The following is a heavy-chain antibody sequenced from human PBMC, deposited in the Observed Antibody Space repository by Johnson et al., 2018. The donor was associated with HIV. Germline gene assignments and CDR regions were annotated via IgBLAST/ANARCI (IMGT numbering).Heavy chain of an antibody. Sequence: QVQLVESGGGVVQPGGSLRLSCAASGFTFTAYGMHWVRQAPGKGLEWVAFIRYDGTNKHYTDSVKGRFTISRDNAKNTLYLQMNSLRAEDTALYYCAREGVMIVVVPHAFDIWGQGTMVTVSS. D-gene: IGHD3-22*01. CDR2: IRYDGTNK. CDR3: AREGVMIVVVPHAFDI. J-gene: IGHJ3*02. V-gene: IGHV3-30*02. CDR1: GFTFTAYG.